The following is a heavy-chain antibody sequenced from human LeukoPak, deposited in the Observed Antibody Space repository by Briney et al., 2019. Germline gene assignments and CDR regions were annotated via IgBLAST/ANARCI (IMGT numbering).Heavy chain of an antibody. CDR1: GFTFTNYA. CDR3: AKAEYYYDSSGSGYYFDY. J-gene: IGHJ4*02. Sequence: GGSLRLSCAASGFTFTNYAMSGVRQAPTKGLEWVSALTGRRGSTYFADSLKDRFTISRDTSKNTLYLQMNSLRAEDTAVYYCAKAEYYYDSSGSGYYFDYWGQGTLVTVSS. D-gene: IGHD3-22*01. V-gene: IGHV3-23*01. CDR2: LTGRRGST.